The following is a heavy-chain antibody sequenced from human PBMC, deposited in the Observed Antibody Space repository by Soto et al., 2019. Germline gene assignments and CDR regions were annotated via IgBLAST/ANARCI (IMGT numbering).Heavy chain of an antibody. CDR2: IYYSGST. Sequence: SETLSLTCTVSGGSISSGDYYWSWIRQPPGKGLEWIGYIYYSGSTYYNPSLKSRVTISVDTSKNQFSLKLSSVTAADTAVYYCARRGSGSYYYPYYYGMDVWGQGTTVTVSS. CDR1: GGSISSGDYY. D-gene: IGHD3-10*01. J-gene: IGHJ6*02. V-gene: IGHV4-30-4*01. CDR3: ARRGSGSYYYPYYYGMDV.